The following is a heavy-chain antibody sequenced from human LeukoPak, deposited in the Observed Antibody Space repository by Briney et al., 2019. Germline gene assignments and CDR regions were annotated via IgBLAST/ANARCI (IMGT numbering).Heavy chain of an antibody. CDR2: INYNGSV. D-gene: IGHD3-22*01. V-gene: IGHV4-39*01. CDR1: GGSISSTSYY. CDR3: ARQGPPGYYDSSGYDPFDI. J-gene: IGHJ3*02. Sequence: KPSETLSLTCAVSGGSISSTSYYWAWIRQPPGKGLEWIGSINYNGSVDYNPSLKSRVTISVDTSKNQFSLKLSSVTAADTAVYDCARQGPPGYYDSSGYDPFDIWGQGTMVTV.